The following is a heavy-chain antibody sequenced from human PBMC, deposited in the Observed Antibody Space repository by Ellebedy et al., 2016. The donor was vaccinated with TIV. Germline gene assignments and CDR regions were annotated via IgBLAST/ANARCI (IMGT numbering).Heavy chain of an antibody. Sequence: GESLKISCVASGFTVSSNYMSWVRQAPGKGLEWVSVIYSGGSTYYADSVKGRFTISRDNSKNTLYLQLNSLRAEDTSVYYCAREDDILTGQLDYWGQGTLVTVSS. CDR2: IYSGGST. V-gene: IGHV3-53*01. J-gene: IGHJ4*02. CDR3: AREDDILTGQLDY. D-gene: IGHD3-9*01. CDR1: GFTVSSNY.